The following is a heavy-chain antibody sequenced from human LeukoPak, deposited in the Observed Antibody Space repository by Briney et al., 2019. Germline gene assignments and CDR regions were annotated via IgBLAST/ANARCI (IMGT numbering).Heavy chain of an antibody. J-gene: IGHJ4*02. D-gene: IGHD5/OR15-5a*01. CDR2: IWYDGSNK. V-gene: IGHV3-33*01. Sequence: GGSLRLSCAASGFTFSRYGMHWVRQAPGKGLEWVAVIWYDGSNKYYADSVKGRFTISRDNSKNTLFLQMNSLRAEDTAVYYCAREVLYYFDYWGQGTLVTVSS. CDR1: GFTFSRYG. CDR3: AREVLYYFDY.